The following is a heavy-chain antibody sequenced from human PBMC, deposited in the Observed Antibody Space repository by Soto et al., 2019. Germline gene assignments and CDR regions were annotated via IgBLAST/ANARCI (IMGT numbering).Heavy chain of an antibody. CDR3: ARDREFFGVDQYYFDY. J-gene: IGHJ4*02. CDR2: ISAYNGNT. D-gene: IGHD3-3*01. CDR1: GYTFTSYG. V-gene: IGHV1-18*01. Sequence: QVQLVQSGAEVKKPGASVKVSCKASGYTFTSYGISWVRQAPGQGLEWMGWISAYNGNTNYAQKLQGRVTMTTDTSTSTAYRELRSLRSDDTAVYYWARDREFFGVDQYYFDYGGQGTLVTVSS.